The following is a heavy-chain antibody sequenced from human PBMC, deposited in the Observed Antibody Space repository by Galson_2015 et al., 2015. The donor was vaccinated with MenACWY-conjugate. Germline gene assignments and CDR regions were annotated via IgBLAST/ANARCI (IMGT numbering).Heavy chain of an antibody. Sequence: ETLSLTCTVSGASISSYYWSWIRQPPGKGLEWIGYGYYSGSTNYNPSLKSRVTISVDTSKNQFSLKLTSVTAADTAIYYCASQAGYSSGWYYFHYWG. CDR3: ASQAGYSSGWYYFHY. CDR2: GYYSGST. CDR1: GASISSYY. V-gene: IGHV4-59*01. J-gene: IGHJ4*01. D-gene: IGHD6-13*01.